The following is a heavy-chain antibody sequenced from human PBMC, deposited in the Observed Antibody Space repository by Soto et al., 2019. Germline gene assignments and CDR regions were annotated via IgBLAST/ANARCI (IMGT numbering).Heavy chain of an antibody. CDR1: GYTFTGYY. CDR2: INPNSGGT. V-gene: IGHV1-2*04. J-gene: IGHJ6*02. CDR3: ARDRAFVGRGWFCMDV. D-gene: IGHD6-19*01. Sequence: ASVKVSCKASGYTFTGYYMHWVRQAPGQGLEWMGWINPNSGGTNYAQKFQGWVTMTRDTSISTAYMELSRLRSDDTAVYYCARDRAFVGRGWFCMDVWGQGTTVTVSS.